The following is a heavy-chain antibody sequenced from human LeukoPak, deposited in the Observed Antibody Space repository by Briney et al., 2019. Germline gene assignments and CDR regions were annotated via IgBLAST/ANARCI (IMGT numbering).Heavy chain of an antibody. CDR2: IDHSGST. CDR3: VNYYDSSDYQQPNHFDY. CDR1: GYSISSGYY. J-gene: IGHJ4*02. V-gene: IGHV4-38-2*02. Sequence: SETLSLTCTVSGYSISSGYYWGWIRQPPGKGLEWTGSIDHSGSTYYNPSLKSRITISVDTSKNQFSLKLSSVTAADTAVYYCVNYYDSSDYQQPNHFDYWGQGTLVTVSS. D-gene: IGHD3-22*01.